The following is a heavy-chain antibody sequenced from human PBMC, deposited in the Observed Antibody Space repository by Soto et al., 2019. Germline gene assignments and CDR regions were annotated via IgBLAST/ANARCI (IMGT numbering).Heavy chain of an antibody. J-gene: IGHJ4*02. V-gene: IGHV6-1*01. CDR2: TYYRSKWFK. CDR1: GDSVSSNSAA. Sequence: PSQTLSLTCAISGDSVSSNSAAWNWIRQSPSRGLEWLGRTYYRSKWFKDYAVSVKSRITINPDTSKNQFSLQLNSVTPEDTAVYFCARGDSSGWSRGGFDYWGQGTLVTVSS. CDR3: ARGDSSGWSRGGFDY. D-gene: IGHD6-19*01.